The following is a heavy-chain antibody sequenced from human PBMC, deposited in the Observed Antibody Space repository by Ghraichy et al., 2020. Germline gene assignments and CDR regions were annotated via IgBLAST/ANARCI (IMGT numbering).Heavy chain of an antibody. Sequence: GGSLRLSCTASGFNFGDYTILWFRQAPGKGLEWVSLIGRTASGGSKEYAASVRYRFTVSRDDSKRVASLQMNSLKSADTYVYYCTRGFPAGTTTDYWGQGTLVTVSA. J-gene: IGHJ4*02. CDR1: GFNFGDYT. CDR3: TRGFPAGTTTDY. V-gene: IGHV3-49*03. CDR2: IGRTASGGSK. D-gene: IGHD1-26*01.